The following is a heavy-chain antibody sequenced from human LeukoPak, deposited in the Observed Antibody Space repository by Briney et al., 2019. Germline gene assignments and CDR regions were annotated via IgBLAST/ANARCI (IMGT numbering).Heavy chain of an antibody. Sequence: GGSLRLSCAASGFTFSSYAMHWVRQAPGKGLEWVAVISYDGSNKYYADSVKGRFTISRDNSKNTLYLQMNSLRAEDTAVYYCASGGVLRYFDWLGGFDYWGQGTLVTVSS. D-gene: IGHD3-9*01. J-gene: IGHJ4*02. CDR1: GFTFSSYA. V-gene: IGHV3-30*04. CDR3: ASGGVLRYFDWLGGFDY. CDR2: ISYDGSNK.